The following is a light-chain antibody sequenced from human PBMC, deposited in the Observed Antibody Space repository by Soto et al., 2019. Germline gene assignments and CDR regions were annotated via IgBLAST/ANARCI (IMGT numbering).Light chain of an antibody. V-gene: IGLV1-40*01. CDR3: QSYDSSLSGYV. CDR1: SSNIGAGYD. CDR2: ANN. Sequence: QSVLTQPPSVSGAPGQSVTISCTGSSSNIGAGYDVHWYKHLPGTAPKLLIYANNYRPSGVPDRFSGSKSGPSASLAITGLQAEDEADYYCQSYDSSLSGYVFGTGTKLTVL. J-gene: IGLJ1*01.